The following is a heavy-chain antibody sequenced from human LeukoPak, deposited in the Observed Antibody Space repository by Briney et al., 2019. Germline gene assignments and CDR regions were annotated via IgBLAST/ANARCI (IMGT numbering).Heavy chain of an antibody. J-gene: IGHJ4*02. D-gene: IGHD3-10*01. CDR3: ARDAAYYYGSGSYRNGNDY. V-gene: IGHV4-59*12. CDR1: GGSISSYY. Sequence: SETLSLTCTVSGGSISSYYWSWIRQPPGKGLEWIGNIYYSGSTNYNPSLKSRVTISVDTSKNQFSLKLSSVTAADTAVYYCARDAAYYYGSGSYRNGNDYWGQGSLVTVSS. CDR2: IYYSGST.